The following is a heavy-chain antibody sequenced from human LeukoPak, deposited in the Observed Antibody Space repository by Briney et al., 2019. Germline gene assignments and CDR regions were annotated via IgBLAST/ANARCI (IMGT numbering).Heavy chain of an antibody. J-gene: IGHJ5*02. CDR2: INPNSGGT. Sequence: ASVKVSCKASGYTFTGYYMHWVRQAPGQGLEWVGRINPNSGGTNYAQKFQGRVTMTRDTSISTAYMELSRLRSDDTAMYYCARERIAVAGTDPWGQGTLVTVSS. CDR3: ARERIAVAGTDP. D-gene: IGHD6-19*01. CDR1: GYTFTGYY. V-gene: IGHV1-2*06.